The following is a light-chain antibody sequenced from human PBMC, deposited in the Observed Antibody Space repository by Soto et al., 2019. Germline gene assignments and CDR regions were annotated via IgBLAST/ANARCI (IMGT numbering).Light chain of an antibody. CDR2: GAS. CDR1: QSVSSSY. CDR3: QQYGSSPEP. Sequence: IVLTQSPGTLSLSTGERATLSCRASQSVSSSYLAWYQQKPGQAPRLLIYGASSRATGIPDRFSGSGSGTDFTLTISRLEPEDFAVYYCQQYGSSPEPFGQGSKVDIK. V-gene: IGKV3-20*01. J-gene: IGKJ1*01.